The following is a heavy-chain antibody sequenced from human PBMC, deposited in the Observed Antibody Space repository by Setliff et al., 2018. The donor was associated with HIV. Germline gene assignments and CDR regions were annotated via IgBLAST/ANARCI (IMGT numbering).Heavy chain of an antibody. CDR3: AREWRGRYYYYMDV. CDR1: GGSIRSYY. V-gene: IGHV4-59*12. CDR2: IYYSGST. J-gene: IGHJ6*03. D-gene: IGHD3-10*01. Sequence: SETLSLTCTVSGGSIRSYYWSWIRQPPGKGLEWIGYIYYSGSTNYNPSLKSRVTISVDTSKNQFSLKLTSMTAADTAVYYCAREWRGRYYYYMDVWGKGTTVTSP.